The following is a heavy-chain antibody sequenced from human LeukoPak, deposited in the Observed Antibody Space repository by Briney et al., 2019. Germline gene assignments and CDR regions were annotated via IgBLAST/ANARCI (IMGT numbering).Heavy chain of an antibody. Sequence: QPGGSLRLSCAASGFTFSSYAMHWVRQAPGKGLEWVAVISYGGSNKYYADSVKGRFTISRDNSKNTLYLQMNSLRAEDTAVYYCARASGGYIKGFFDYWGQGTLVTVSS. CDR2: ISYGGSNK. V-gene: IGHV3-30-3*01. J-gene: IGHJ4*02. CDR3: ARASGGYIKGFFDY. D-gene: IGHD5-12*01. CDR1: GFTFSSYA.